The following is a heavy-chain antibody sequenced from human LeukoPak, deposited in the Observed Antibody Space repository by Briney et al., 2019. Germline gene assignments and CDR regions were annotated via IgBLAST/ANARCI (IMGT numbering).Heavy chain of an antibody. CDR1: GFTFNSHW. CDR3: ARSGVVTANPYYYYYMDV. D-gene: IGHD2-21*02. V-gene: IGHV3-33*08. CDR2: IRYDGSNK. J-gene: IGHJ6*03. Sequence: GGSLRLSCAASGFTFNSHWMSWVRQAPGKGLEWVAFIRYDGSNKYYADSVKGRFTISRDNAKNSLYLQMNSLRAEDTALYYCARSGVVTANPYYYYYMDVWGKGTTVTVSS.